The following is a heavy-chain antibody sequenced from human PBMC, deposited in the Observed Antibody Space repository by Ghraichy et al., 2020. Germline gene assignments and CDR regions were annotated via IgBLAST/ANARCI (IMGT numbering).Heavy chain of an antibody. CDR2: IYPGDSDT. Sequence: GESLNISCKGSGYSFTSYWIGWVRQMPGKGLEWMGIIYPGDSDTRYSPSFQGQVTISADKSISTAYLQWSSLKASDTAIYYCARGRMIRGPQSNFDYWGQGTLVTVSS. CDR3: ARGRMIRGPQSNFDY. V-gene: IGHV5-51*01. J-gene: IGHJ4*02. CDR1: GYSFTSYW. D-gene: IGHD3-10*01.